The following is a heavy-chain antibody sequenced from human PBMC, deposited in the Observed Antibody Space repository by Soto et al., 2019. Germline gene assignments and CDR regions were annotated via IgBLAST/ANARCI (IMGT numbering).Heavy chain of an antibody. CDR2: IYYSGST. CDR3: ARHGGVGAIYYYYGMDV. Sequence: QVQLQESGPGLVKPSETLSLTCTVSGGSVSSGSYYWSWIRQPPGKGLEWIGYIYYSGSTNYNPSLKSRVSISVDTSKNQFSLKLSSVTAADTAVYYCARHGGVGAIYYYYGMDVWGQGTTVTVSS. CDR1: GGSVSSGSYY. V-gene: IGHV4-61*01. J-gene: IGHJ6*02. D-gene: IGHD1-26*01.